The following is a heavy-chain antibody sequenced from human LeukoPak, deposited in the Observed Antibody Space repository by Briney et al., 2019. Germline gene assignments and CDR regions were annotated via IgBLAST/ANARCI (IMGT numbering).Heavy chain of an antibody. J-gene: IGHJ4*02. Sequence: QSGGSLRLPCAASGFTFTNYWMNWLRQAPGKGLEWVANIKQDGSAKNFVDSVKGRFTISRDNAKNSLFLQMNNLRVEDTAVYYCARERVTTTSFDYWGQGVLVTVSS. CDR1: GFTFTNYW. V-gene: IGHV3-7*01. CDR3: ARERVTTTSFDY. CDR2: IKQDGSAK. D-gene: IGHD2/OR15-2a*01.